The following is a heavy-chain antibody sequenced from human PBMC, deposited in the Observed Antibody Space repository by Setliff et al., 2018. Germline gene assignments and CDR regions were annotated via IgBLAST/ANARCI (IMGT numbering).Heavy chain of an antibody. CDR1: GGAISGYY. CDR3: VRSMPDTANFDY. V-gene: IGHV4-4*07. CDR2: ISTSGST. D-gene: IGHD5-18*01. J-gene: IGHJ4*02. Sequence: SETLSLTCTVSGGAISGYYWSWIRQPAGKGLEWIGRISTSGSTNYNPSLKSRLTMSVDTSKNQFSLKVTSVTAADTAVYYCVRSMPDTANFDYWGQGTLVTVSS.